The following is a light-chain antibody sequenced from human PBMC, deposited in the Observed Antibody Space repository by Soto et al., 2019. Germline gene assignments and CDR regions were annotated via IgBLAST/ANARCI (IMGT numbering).Light chain of an antibody. J-gene: IGLJ2*01. CDR3: ATWDDNVKGPV. CDR2: TNS. V-gene: IGLV1-44*01. CDR1: ASNIGSNF. Sequence: QSVLTQPPSASGPPGQRVTISCSGRASNIGSNFVSWYQVVPGTAPKLLIYTNSHRPSGVPDRFSGSRSGTSASLDISGLQSDHEADYFCATWDDNVKGPVFGGGTQLTVL.